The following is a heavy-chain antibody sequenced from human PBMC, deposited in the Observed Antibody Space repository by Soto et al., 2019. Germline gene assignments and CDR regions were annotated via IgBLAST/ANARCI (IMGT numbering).Heavy chain of an antibody. J-gene: IGHJ4*02. Sequence: QVQLQESGPGLVKPSQTLSLTSSVSGDSISSGGYYWSWIRHHPGKGLEWIGYIYDRESAYYNPSLKSRVTISMDTSKNHFAQRLSSVTAADTAVYYCARASSSSSAADYWGQGILVTVSA. V-gene: IGHV4-31*03. CDR2: IYDRESA. D-gene: IGHD6-6*01. CDR3: ARASSSSSAADY. CDR1: GDSISSGGYY.